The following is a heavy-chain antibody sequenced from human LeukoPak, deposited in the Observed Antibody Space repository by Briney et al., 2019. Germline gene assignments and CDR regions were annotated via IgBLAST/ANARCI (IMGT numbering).Heavy chain of an antibody. D-gene: IGHD3-3*01. CDR1: GGSISSGDNY. J-gene: IGHJ4*02. CDR3: AREGGFYRPLDY. Sequence: SQTLSLTCTVSGGSISSGDNYWSWIRQPPGKGLEWIGEVHLDGRTNYNPSLESRLTMSVDVSENQVSLKLTSVTAADTAVYYCAREGGFYRPLDYSGQGTLVTVSS. V-gene: IGHV4-30-4*01. CDR2: VHLDGRT.